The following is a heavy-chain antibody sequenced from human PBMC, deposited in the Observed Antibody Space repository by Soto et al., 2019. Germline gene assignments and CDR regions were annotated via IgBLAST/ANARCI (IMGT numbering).Heavy chain of an antibody. V-gene: IGHV1-69*12. CDR1: GGTFSSYA. D-gene: IGHD2-15*01. CDR2: IIPIFGTA. Sequence: QVQLVQSGAEVKKPGSSVKVSCKASGGTFSSYAISWVRQAPGQGLEWMGGIIPIFGTANYAQKFQGRVTIAADESTSTAYMELGSLRSEDTAVYYCARHIVVVVAAYYFDYWGQGTLVTVSS. J-gene: IGHJ4*02. CDR3: ARHIVVVVAAYYFDY.